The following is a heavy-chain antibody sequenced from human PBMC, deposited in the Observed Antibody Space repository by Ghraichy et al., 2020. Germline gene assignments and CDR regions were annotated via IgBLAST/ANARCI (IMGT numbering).Heavy chain of an antibody. Sequence: LSLTCAASGFTFSSYSMNWVRQAPGKGLEWVSYISSSSSTIYYADSVKGRFTISRDNAKNSLYLQMNSLRDEDTAVYYCARDPGIVVVPVGSYYYYGMDVWGQGTTVTVSS. V-gene: IGHV3-48*02. CDR1: GFTFSSYS. J-gene: IGHJ6*02. D-gene: IGHD2-2*01. CDR2: ISSSSSTI. CDR3: ARDPGIVVVPVGSYYYYGMDV.